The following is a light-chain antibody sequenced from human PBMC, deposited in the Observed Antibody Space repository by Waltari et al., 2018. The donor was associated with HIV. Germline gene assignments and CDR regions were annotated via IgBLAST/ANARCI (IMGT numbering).Light chain of an antibody. CDR3: AAWDDSLNGPV. V-gene: IGLV1-44*01. CDR2: SNN. J-gene: IGLJ3*02. Sequence: QSVLTQPPSASGTPGQRVTISCSGSTSNIGSNTINWYQQLPGTAPKLLIYSNNQLPSGVPDRFSGSKSGTSASLAISGLQSEDEADYSCAAWDDSLNGPVFGGGTKLTVL. CDR1: TSNIGSNT.